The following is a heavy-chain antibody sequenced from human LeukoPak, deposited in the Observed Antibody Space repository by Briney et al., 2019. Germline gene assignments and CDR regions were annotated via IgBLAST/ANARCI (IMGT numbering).Heavy chain of an antibody. D-gene: IGHD3-10*01. V-gene: IGHV3-30*03. CDR1: GFTFSSYG. CDR3: ARDSSYYAFDY. CDR2: ISYDGSNK. Sequence: PGGSLRLSCAASGFTFSSYGMHWVRQAPGKGLEWVAVISYDGSNKYYADSVKGRFTISRDNAKNSLYLQMNSLRAEDTAVYYCARDSSYYAFDYWGQGTLVTVSS. J-gene: IGHJ4*02.